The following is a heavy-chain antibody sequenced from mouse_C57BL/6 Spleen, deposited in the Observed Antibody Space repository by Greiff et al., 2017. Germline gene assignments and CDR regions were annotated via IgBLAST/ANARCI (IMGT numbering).Heavy chain of an antibody. J-gene: IGHJ2*01. CDR2: IDPEAGDT. CDR1: GFNIKDYY. V-gene: IGHV14-1*01. CDR3: TFCSNYVYFDY. Sequence: VQLQQSGAELVRPGASVKLSCTASGFNIKDYYMHWVKQRPEQCLEWIGRIDPEAGDTEYAPKFQGKATMTADTSSNTAYLQLSSLTSEDTAVYYCTFCSNYVYFDYWGQGTTLTVSS. D-gene: IGHD2-5*01.